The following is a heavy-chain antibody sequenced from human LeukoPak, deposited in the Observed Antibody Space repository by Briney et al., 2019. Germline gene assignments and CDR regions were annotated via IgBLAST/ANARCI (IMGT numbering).Heavy chain of an antibody. J-gene: IGHJ3*02. CDR3: AKGVRPDAFDI. Sequence: GGSLRLSCAASGFTFSSYGMHWVRQAPGKGLEWVAVISYDGSNKYYADSVKGRFTISRDNSKNTLCLQMNSLRAEDTAVYYCAKGVRPDAFDIWGQGTMVTVSS. V-gene: IGHV3-30*18. CDR1: GFTFSSYG. D-gene: IGHD3-10*02. CDR2: ISYDGSNK.